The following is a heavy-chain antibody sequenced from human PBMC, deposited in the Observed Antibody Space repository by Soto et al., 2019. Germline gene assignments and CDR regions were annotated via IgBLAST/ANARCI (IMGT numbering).Heavy chain of an antibody. Sequence: SETLSHTCTVSGGSISSYYWSWIRQPPGKGLEWIGYIYYSGSTNYNPSLKSRVTISVDTSKNQFSLKLSSVTAADTAVYYCARTIGQQLAFFDYWGQGTLVTVSS. CDR2: IYYSGST. V-gene: IGHV4-59*01. J-gene: IGHJ4*02. CDR3: ARTIGQQLAFFDY. D-gene: IGHD6-6*01. CDR1: GGSISSYY.